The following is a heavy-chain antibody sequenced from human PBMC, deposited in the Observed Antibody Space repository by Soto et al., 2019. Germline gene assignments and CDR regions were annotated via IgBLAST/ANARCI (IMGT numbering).Heavy chain of an antibody. CDR3: AKDLSWGQCDY. D-gene: IGHD1-26*01. Sequence: EVQLVESGGGLVQPGGSLRLSCAASGFTFSSYWMHWVRQDAGKGLLWVSSIKTDGTVTQYADSVKGRFTVSRDNAKNTLYLQMTRLRAEDTAVYYCAKDLSWGQCDYWGQGALVTVSS. J-gene: IGHJ4*02. CDR2: IKTDGTVT. V-gene: IGHV3-74*03. CDR1: GFTFSSYW.